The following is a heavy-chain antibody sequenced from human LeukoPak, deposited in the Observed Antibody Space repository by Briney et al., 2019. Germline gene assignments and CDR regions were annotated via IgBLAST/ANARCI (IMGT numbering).Heavy chain of an antibody. D-gene: IGHD6-13*01. CDR1: GFTVSSNY. Sequence: GGSLRLSCAASGFTVSSNYMSWVRQAPGKGLEWVSAISGSGGSTYYADSVKGRFTISRDNSKNTLYLQMNSLRAEDTAVYYCAKDDSSSHVVENWFDPWGQGTLVTVSS. CDR3: AKDDSSSHVVENWFDP. J-gene: IGHJ5*02. CDR2: ISGSGGST. V-gene: IGHV3-23*01.